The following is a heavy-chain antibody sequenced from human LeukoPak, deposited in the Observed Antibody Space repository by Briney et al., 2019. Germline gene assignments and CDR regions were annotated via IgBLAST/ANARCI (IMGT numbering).Heavy chain of an antibody. CDR2: IIPIFGTA. V-gene: IGHV1-69*13. CDR1: VYTFTSYP. J-gene: IGHJ5*02. Sequence: ASVKVSCKASVYTFTSYPMHWVRQAPGHRLEWMGGIIPIFGTANYAQKFQGRVTITADESTSTAYMDLSSLRSEDTAVYYCAGGGWAPENWFDPWGQGNLVTVSS. D-gene: IGHD1-14*01. CDR3: AGGGWAPENWFDP.